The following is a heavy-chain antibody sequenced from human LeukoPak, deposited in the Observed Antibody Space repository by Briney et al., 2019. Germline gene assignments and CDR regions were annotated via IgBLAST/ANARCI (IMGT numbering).Heavy chain of an antibody. CDR2: ISAYNGNT. J-gene: IGHJ4*02. D-gene: IGHD3-10*01. V-gene: IGHV1-18*01. CDR3: ARPMVRGGLGPFDY. Sequence: ASVKVSCKASGYTFTSYGISWVRQAPGQGLEWMGWISAYNGNTNYAQKLQGRVTMTRDTSTSTVYMELSSLRSEDTAVYYCARPMVRGGLGPFDYWGQGTLVTVSS. CDR1: GYTFTSYG.